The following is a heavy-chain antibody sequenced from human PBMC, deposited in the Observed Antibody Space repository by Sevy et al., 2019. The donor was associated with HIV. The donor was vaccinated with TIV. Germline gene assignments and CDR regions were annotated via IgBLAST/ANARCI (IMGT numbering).Heavy chain of an antibody. Sequence: GESLKISCKGSGYSFTSHWIGWVRHMPGKGLEWMGIIYPDDSASRYSPSFQGQVTFSADKSISTAYLQWSSLKASDTAMYYCATSRSGYFDGSGYYIYWGQGTLVTVSS. D-gene: IGHD3-22*01. CDR2: IYPDDSAS. J-gene: IGHJ4*02. CDR3: ATSRSGYFDGSGYYIY. CDR1: GYSFTSHW. V-gene: IGHV5-51*01.